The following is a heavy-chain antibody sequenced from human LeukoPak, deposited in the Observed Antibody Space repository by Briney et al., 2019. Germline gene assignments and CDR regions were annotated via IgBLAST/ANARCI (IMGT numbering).Heavy chain of an antibody. D-gene: IGHD2-2*01. CDR1: GFTFSSYA. CDR2: ISGSGDTT. CDR3: AKNAALPDCSSTVCLFDS. J-gene: IGHJ4*02. V-gene: IGHV3-23*01. Sequence: GGSLRLSCAASGFTFSSYAMSWVRQAPGKGLEWVSVISGSGDTTYFADSVKGRFTIARDNSKNTLYAQMNSLRAEDTAIYYCAKNAALPDCSSTVCLFDSWGQGTLVTVSS.